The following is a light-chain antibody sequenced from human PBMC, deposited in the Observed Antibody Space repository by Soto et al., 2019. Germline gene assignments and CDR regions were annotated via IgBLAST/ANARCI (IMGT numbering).Light chain of an antibody. Sequence: EIVLTQSPGTLSLSPGERATHSCRASQSVSSRSLAWYQQKPGQAPRLLISGASSRAADIPDRFSGSGSGTDFTLTINRLEPEDFAVYYCQQYDSSPRTFGQGTKVDIK. CDR1: QSVSSRS. J-gene: IGKJ1*01. V-gene: IGKV3-20*01. CDR3: QQYDSSPRT. CDR2: GAS.